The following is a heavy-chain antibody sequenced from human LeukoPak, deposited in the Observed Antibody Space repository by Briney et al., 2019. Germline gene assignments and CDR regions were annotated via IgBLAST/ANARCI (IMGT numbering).Heavy chain of an antibody. J-gene: IGHJ3*02. CDR3: ARDQGYASGAWSDAFNI. Sequence: SLTLSLTCAISGDSVSSNSAAWNWIRQSPSRGLEWLGRTYYRSKWYNDYAVSVKSRITINPDTSKNQFSLHLNSVTPEDTAVYYCARDQGYASGAWSDAFNIWGQGTMVTVSS. D-gene: IGHD6-19*01. CDR1: GDSVSSNSAA. V-gene: IGHV6-1*01. CDR2: TYYRSKWYN.